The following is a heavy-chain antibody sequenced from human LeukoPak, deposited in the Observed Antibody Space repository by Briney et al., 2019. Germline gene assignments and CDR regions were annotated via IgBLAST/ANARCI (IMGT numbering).Heavy chain of an antibody. CDR3: ARVLRYCSGGNCYSGGLGYMDV. J-gene: IGHJ6*03. V-gene: IGHV3-23*01. Sequence: GGSLRLSCAASGFSFSSHGMSWVRQAPGKGREWVSGIIGGAGGTYYADSVKGRFTISRDNAKNSLFLQMNSLRAEDTAVYYCARVLRYCSGGNCYSGGLGYMDVWGKGTTVTISS. CDR1: GFSFSSHG. CDR2: IIGGAGGT. D-gene: IGHD2-15*01.